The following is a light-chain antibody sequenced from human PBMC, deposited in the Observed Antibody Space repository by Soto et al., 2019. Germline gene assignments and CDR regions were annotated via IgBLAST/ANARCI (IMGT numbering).Light chain of an antibody. CDR3: SSYTSYSTWV. V-gene: IGLV2-14*01. Sequence: QPVLTQPASVSGSPGQSITISCTGTSSDVGNHNYVSWYQQHPGTAPKLMIYEVTNRPSGVSNRFSGSKSGNTASLTISGLQAEDEGDYYCSSYTSYSTWVFGGGTKLTVL. CDR1: SSDVGNHNY. J-gene: IGLJ3*02. CDR2: EVT.